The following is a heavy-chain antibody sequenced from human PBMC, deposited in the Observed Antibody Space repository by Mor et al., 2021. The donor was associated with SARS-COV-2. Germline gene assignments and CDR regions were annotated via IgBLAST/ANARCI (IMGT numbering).Heavy chain of an antibody. V-gene: IGHV1-2*02. D-gene: IGHD3-22*01. J-gene: IGHJ4*02. CDR3: ARAIYYYDSSGYHYYFDY. CDR2: IVPNSGGT. Sequence: APGQGLEWMGWIVPNSGGTNYAQKFQDRVTMTRNTSISTAYMELTRLTSDDTAVYYCARAIYYYDSSGYHYYFDYWGQGTL.